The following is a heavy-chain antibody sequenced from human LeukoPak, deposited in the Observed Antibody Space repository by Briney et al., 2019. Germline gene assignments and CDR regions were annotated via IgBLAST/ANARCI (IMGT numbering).Heavy chain of an antibody. CDR1: GDSIRSYY. V-gene: IGHV4-59*01. Sequence: SETLSLTCIVSGDSIRSYYWSWIRKPPGKGLERIAYMHYSGSTNYNPSLKSRVAISVDTSKNQFSLKLSSVTAADTAVYYCARAGAAGPAVDFWGQGTLVTVSS. D-gene: IGHD3-10*01. CDR2: MHYSGST. J-gene: IGHJ4*02. CDR3: ARAGAAGPAVDF.